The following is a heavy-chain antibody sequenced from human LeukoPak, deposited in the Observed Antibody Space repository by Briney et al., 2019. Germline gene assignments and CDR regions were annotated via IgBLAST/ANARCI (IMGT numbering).Heavy chain of an antibody. Sequence: GGSLRLSCAVSGFTFSANNMHWVRQAPGKGLEWVTFIDHDGSQKFYADSVKGRFTISRDNSKNALYLHINSLRSDDTAVYYCARDRDSSGPYYFDYWGQGTLVTVSS. CDR1: GFTFSANN. D-gene: IGHD3-22*01. CDR3: ARDRDSSGPYYFDY. V-gene: IGHV3-30*02. J-gene: IGHJ4*02. CDR2: IDHDGSQK.